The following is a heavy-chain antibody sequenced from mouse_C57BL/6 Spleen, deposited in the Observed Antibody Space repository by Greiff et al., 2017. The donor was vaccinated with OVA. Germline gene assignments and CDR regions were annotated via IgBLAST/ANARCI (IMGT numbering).Heavy chain of an antibody. V-gene: IGHV1-18*01. J-gene: IGHJ2*01. CDR3: ARGDYSNWGYFDY. CDR2: INPNNGGT. Sequence: VQLQQSGPELVKPGASVKIPCKASGYTFTDYNMDWVKQSHGKSLEWIGDINPNNGGTIYNQKFKGKATLTVDKSSSTAYMELRSLTSEDTAVYYCARGDYSNWGYFDYWGQGTTLTVSS. D-gene: IGHD2-5*01. CDR1: GYTFTDYN.